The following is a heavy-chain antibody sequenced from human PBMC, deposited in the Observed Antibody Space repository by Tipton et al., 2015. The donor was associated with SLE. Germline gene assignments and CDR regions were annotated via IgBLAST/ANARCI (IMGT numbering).Heavy chain of an antibody. J-gene: IGHJ4*02. CDR3: ATGRDSRWWAF. CDR1: GFNFNDYA. D-gene: IGHD2-15*01. Sequence: SLRLSCAASGFNFNDYAMHWVRQGPGKGLEWVSGINWNSGGVGYADSVKGRFTISRDNAKNSLYLQMNSLRAEDTAFYYCATGRDSRWWAFWGLGTLVTVSS. CDR2: INWNSGGV. V-gene: IGHV3-9*01.